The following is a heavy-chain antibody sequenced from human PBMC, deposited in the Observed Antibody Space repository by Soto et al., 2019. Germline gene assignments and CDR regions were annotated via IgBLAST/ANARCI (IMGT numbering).Heavy chain of an antibody. Sequence: ASVKVSCKASGYTFTSYGISWVRQAPGQGLEWMGWISAYNGNTNYAQKLQGRVTMTTDTSTSTAYMELRSLRSDDTAVYYCARGPPAYYYGSGSRRDDYWGQGTLVTVSS. CDR2: ISAYNGNT. CDR1: GYTFTSYG. V-gene: IGHV1-18*01. D-gene: IGHD3-10*01. J-gene: IGHJ4*02. CDR3: ARGPPAYYYGSGSRRDDY.